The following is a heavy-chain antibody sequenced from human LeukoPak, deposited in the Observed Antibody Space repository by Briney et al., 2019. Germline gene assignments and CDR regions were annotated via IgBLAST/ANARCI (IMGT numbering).Heavy chain of an antibody. CDR2: ISGSGATM. CDR3: ARVLTVGGWGAFDI. V-gene: IGHV3-48*03. D-gene: IGHD1-26*01. CDR1: GFTFSSYE. J-gene: IGHJ3*02. Sequence: TGGSLRLSCAASGFTFSSYEMIWVREAPGKGLGWFSFISGSGATMKYADSVKGRFTISRDNAKNSLYLHMNTLRAEDTALYYCARVLTVGGWGAFDIWGQGTMVTVPS.